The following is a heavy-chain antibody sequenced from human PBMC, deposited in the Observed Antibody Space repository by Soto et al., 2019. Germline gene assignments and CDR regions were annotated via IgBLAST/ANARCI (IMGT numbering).Heavy chain of an antibody. Sequence: LRLSCTASGFTFTYYAFSWVRQAPGKGLEWVSAISANGQGIYYADSVRGRFTISRDNSKNTVFLHMDSLRAEDTAVYYCAKDRDYPRDQFHYWGQGTLVTVS. CDR3: AKDRDYPRDQFHY. J-gene: IGHJ4*02. V-gene: IGHV3-23*01. CDR1: GFTFTYYA. D-gene: IGHD2-2*01. CDR2: ISANGQGI.